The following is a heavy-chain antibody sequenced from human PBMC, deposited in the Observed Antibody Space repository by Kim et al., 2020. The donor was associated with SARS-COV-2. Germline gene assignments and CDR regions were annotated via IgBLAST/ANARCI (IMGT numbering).Heavy chain of an antibody. CDR3: ARNGFDFPDFVPNWFDP. CDR2: IDPSDSYT. J-gene: IGHJ5*02. Sequence: GESLKISCKGSGSSFTSYWISWVRQMPGKGLEWMGRIDPSDSYTNYSPSFQGHVTISADKSISTAYLQWSSLKASDTAMYYCARNGFDFPDFVPNWFDPWGQGTLVTVSS. CDR1: GSSFTSYW. D-gene: IGHD3-3*01. V-gene: IGHV5-10-1*01.